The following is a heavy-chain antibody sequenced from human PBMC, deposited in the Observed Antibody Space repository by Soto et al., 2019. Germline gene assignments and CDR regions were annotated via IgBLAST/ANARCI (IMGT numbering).Heavy chain of an antibody. CDR3: ARGNYNFAQDV. V-gene: IGHV6-1*01. J-gene: IGHJ6*02. CDR1: GDWVSSNSAS. Sequence: SQTLSLTCAISGDWVSSNSASWHWIRQSPSRGLEWLGRTYYRSTWFNDYAISVKGRITIAPDTSKNQFSLQLSSVTPEDSAVYHCARGNYNFAQDVWGQGTTVTVSS. D-gene: IGHD3-3*01. CDR2: TYYRSTWFN.